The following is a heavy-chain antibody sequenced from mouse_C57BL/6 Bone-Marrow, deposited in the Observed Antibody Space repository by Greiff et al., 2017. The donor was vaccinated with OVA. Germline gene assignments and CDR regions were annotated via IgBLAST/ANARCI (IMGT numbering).Heavy chain of an antibody. J-gene: IGHJ2*01. Sequence: EVQLQQSGAELVKPGASVKLSCTASGFNIKDYYMHWVKQRTEQGLEWIGRIDPEDGETKYAPKFQGKATIPAATSSHTAYLQLSSLTAEDTAVDYCARDSTTEVDYWGKGTTLTVSS. D-gene: IGHD1-1*01. V-gene: IGHV14-2*01. CDR3: ARDSTTEVDY. CDR1: GFNIKDYY. CDR2: IDPEDGET.